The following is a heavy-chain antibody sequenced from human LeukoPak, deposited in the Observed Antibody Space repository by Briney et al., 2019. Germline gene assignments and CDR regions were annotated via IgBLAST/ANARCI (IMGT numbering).Heavy chain of an antibody. CDR1: GYTSTGYY. D-gene: IGHD3-10*01. J-gene: IGHJ4*02. CDR3: ARGPMIRGAPQDY. CDR2: INPNSGGT. Sequence: ASVKVSCKASGYTSTGYYMHWVRQAPGQGLEWMGWINPNSGGTNYAQKFQGRVTMTRDTSISTAYMELSRLRSDDTAVYYCARGPMIRGAPQDYWGQGTLVTVSS. V-gene: IGHV1-2*02.